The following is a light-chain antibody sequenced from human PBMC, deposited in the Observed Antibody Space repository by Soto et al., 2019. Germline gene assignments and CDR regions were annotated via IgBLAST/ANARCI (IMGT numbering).Light chain of an antibody. CDR1: QSVLYSSNNKNY. J-gene: IGKJ1*01. Sequence: DIVMTQSPDSLAVSLGERATINCKSSQSVLYSSNNKNYLAWYQQKPGQPPKLLIYWASTRESGVPDRFSGSGSGTDFTLTISSLQAEDVVVYYCQQYYRPWTFGQGTKVDIK. V-gene: IGKV4-1*01. CDR2: WAS. CDR3: QQYYRPWT.